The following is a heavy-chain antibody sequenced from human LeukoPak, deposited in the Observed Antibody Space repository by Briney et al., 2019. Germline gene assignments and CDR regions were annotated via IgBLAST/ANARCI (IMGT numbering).Heavy chain of an antibody. J-gene: IGHJ4*02. CDR3: ARERTDDSYDTSGYYEFDF. Sequence: GASVKVSCEASDYNFASYCLNWVRQAPGQGLEWMGWISANTGYTHSSQKFQDRVTLTRDRAANTAYMELRSLRSDDTAIYFCARERTDDSYDTSGYYEFDFWGQGTLATVSS. CDR1: DYNFASYC. V-gene: IGHV1-18*01. CDR2: ISANTGYT. D-gene: IGHD3-3*01.